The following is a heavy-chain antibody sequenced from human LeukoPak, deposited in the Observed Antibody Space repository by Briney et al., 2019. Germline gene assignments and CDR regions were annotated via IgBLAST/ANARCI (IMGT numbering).Heavy chain of an antibody. CDR2: ISAYNGNT. V-gene: IGHV1-18*01. CDR3: AREYHYDSSGYPGYYFDY. CDR1: GYTFTIYG. J-gene: IGHJ4*02. Sequence: ASVKVSFKASGYTFTIYGISWVRQAPGQGLEWMGWISAYNGNTNYAQKLQGRVTMTTDTSTSTAYMELRSLRSDDTAVYYCAREYHYDSSGYPGYYFDYWGQGTLVTVSS. D-gene: IGHD3-22*01.